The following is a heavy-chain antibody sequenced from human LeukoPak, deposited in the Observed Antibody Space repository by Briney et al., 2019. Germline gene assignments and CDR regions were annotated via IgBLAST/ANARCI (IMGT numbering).Heavy chain of an antibody. CDR1: GFTFSTYS. CDR3: ARDGGYSGYDADC. CDR2: ISDSSAM. Sequence: PGGSLRLSCAASGFTFSTYSMKWVRQAPGKGLEWVSYISDSSAMYYADSVRGRFTISRENDKNSLFLQMNSLRAEDTAVYCCARDGGYSGYDADCWGQGTLVTVSS. J-gene: IGHJ4*02. D-gene: IGHD5-12*01. V-gene: IGHV3-48*01.